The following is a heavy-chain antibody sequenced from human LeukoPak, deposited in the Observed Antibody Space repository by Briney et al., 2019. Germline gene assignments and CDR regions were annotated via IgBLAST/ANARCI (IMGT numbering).Heavy chain of an antibody. CDR2: ITWNRDNI. CDR1: GFTFDDYA. J-gene: IGHJ6*02. V-gene: IGHV3-9*01. Sequence: GGSLRLSCTVSGFTFDDYAMHWVRHTPGKGLEWVAGITWNRDNIGYGDFVKGRFTISRDNVKNVLYLQMNSLRPEDTALYYCAKDLSSAITSALVLDVWGQGTTV. D-gene: IGHD3-22*01. CDR3: AKDLSSAITSALVLDV.